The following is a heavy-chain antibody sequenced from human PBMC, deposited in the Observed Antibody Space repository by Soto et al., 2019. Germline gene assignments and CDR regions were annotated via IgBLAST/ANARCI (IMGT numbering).Heavy chain of an antibody. CDR2: IIPIFGTA. D-gene: IGHD6-6*01. J-gene: IGHJ6*02. Sequence: SVKVTCKAYGCTFSSYAISWVRQAPGQGLEWMGGIIPIFGTANYAQKFQGRVTITADESTSTAYMELSSLRSEDTAVYYCARVILAAFAGVGYYYYGIDVWGQGTTVTVSS. CDR3: ARVILAAFAGVGYYYYGIDV. CDR1: GCTFSSYA. V-gene: IGHV1-69*13.